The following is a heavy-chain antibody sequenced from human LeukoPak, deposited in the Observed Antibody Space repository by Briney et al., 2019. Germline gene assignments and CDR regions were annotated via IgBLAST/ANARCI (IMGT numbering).Heavy chain of an antibody. CDR1: GGTFSSYA. J-gene: IGHJ4*02. D-gene: IGHD6-13*01. V-gene: IGHV1-69*04. CDR2: IIPILGIA. Sequence: ASVKVSCKASGGTFSSYAISWVRQAPGQGLEWMGRIIPILGIANYAQKFQGRVTITADKSTSTAYMELSSLRSEDTAVYYCARVGSSSWYFDYWGQGTLVTVSS. CDR3: ARVGSSSWYFDY.